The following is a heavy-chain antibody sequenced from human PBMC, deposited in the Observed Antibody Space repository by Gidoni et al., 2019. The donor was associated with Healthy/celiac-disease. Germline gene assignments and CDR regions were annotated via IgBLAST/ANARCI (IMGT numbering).Heavy chain of an antibody. V-gene: IGHV4-34*01. J-gene: IGHJ5*02. CDR2: INHSGST. D-gene: IGHD3-10*01. CDR1: GGSFSGYS. CDR3: ARERRSPYHSMVRGVISWFDP. Sequence: QVQLQQWGAGLLKPSETLSLTCAVYGGSFSGYSWSWIRQPPGKGLEWIGEINHSGSTNYTPSLKSRVTISVDTSKNQFSLKLSSVTAADTAVYYCARERRSPYHSMVRGVISWFDPWGQGTLVTVSS.